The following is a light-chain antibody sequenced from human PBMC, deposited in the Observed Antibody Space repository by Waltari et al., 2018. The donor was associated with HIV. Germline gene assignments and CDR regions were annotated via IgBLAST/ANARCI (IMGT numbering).Light chain of an antibody. CDR1: ALPTPY. V-gene: IGLV3-25*03. Sequence: SYELTQPPSASVSPGQTARISCSGDALPTPYVFWYQHRPGQAPVMVIYRDKERPSGIPDRFSGSSAGTTVTLTISGVQAEDEADYYCQSADSTGTYWVFGGGTKLTVL. CDR2: RDK. CDR3: QSADSTGTYWV. J-gene: IGLJ3*02.